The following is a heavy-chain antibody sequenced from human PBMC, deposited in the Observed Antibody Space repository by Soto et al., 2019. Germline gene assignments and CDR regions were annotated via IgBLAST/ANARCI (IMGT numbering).Heavy chain of an antibody. CDR2: ISGSGGST. J-gene: IGHJ4*02. D-gene: IGHD3-9*01. V-gene: IGHV3-23*01. CDR3: AKARADYDILTGYYMATYFDY. Sequence: GGSLRLSCAASGFTFSSYAMSWVRQAPGKGLEWVSAISGSGGSTYYADSVKGRFTISRDNSKNTLYLQMNSLRAEDTAVYYCAKARADYDILTGYYMATYFDYWGQGTLVTVSS. CDR1: GFTFSSYA.